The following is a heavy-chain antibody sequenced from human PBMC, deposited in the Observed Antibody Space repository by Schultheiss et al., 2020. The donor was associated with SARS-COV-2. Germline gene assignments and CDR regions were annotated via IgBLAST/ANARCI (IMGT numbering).Heavy chain of an antibody. D-gene: IGHD5-18*01. CDR3: ARGGERGYRYGYWIDY. Sequence: GGSLRLSCAASGFTFSSYSMNWVRQAPGKGLEWVSYISSSSSTIYYADSVKGRFTISRDNAKNSLYLQMNSLRAEDTAVYYCARGGERGYRYGYWIDYWGQGTLVTV. CDR2: ISSSSSTI. CDR1: GFTFSSYS. V-gene: IGHV3-48*04. J-gene: IGHJ4*02.